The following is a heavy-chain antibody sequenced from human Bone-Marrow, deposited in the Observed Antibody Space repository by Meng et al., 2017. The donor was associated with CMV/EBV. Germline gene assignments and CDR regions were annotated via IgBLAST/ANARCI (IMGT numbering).Heavy chain of an antibody. Sequence: ASVKVSCKASGYTFTGYYMHWVRQAPGQGLEWMGGINPNSGGTNYAQKFQGRVTMTRDTSISTAYMELRRLRSDDTAVYYCARDPEYCSSTRCLPFDYWGQGTLVTVSS. D-gene: IGHD2-2*01. CDR3: ARDPEYCSSTRCLPFDY. CDR2: INPNSGGT. J-gene: IGHJ4*02. V-gene: IGHV1-2*02. CDR1: GYTFTGYY.